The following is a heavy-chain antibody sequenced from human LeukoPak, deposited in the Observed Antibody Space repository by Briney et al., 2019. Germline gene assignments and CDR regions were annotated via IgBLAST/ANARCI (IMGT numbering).Heavy chain of an antibody. CDR2: ISEDGSRT. J-gene: IGHJ4*02. Sequence: TGGSLRLSCAASGFTFDDYAMHWVRQAPGKGLEWVSLISEDGSRTYYADSVKGRFTISRENSKNSLYLQMNSLRTEDTALYYCAKDLTQLYLAFDYWGQGTLVTVSS. V-gene: IGHV3-43*02. D-gene: IGHD5-18*01. CDR3: AKDLTQLYLAFDY. CDR1: GFTFDDYA.